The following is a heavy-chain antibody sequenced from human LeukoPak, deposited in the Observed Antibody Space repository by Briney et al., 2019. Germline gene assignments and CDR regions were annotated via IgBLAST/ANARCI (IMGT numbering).Heavy chain of an antibody. CDR1: GFTFSSYS. D-gene: IGHD4-17*01. J-gene: IGHJ4*02. V-gene: IGHV3-48*01. CDR3: ARGPYGDYSYFDY. CDR2: ISSSSSTI. Sequence: GGSLRLSCAASGFTFSSYSMNWVRQAPGRGLEWVSYISSSSSTIYYADSVKGRFTISRDNAKNSLYLQMNSLRAEDTAVYYCARGPYGDYSYFDYWGQGTLVTVSS.